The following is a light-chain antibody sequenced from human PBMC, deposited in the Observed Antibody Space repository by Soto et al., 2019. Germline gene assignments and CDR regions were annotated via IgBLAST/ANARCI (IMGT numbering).Light chain of an antibody. CDR3: SSYTGSNTLL. CDR1: SNDVGNYNY. J-gene: IGLJ2*01. Sequence: QSALTQPASVSGSPGQSITISCTGTSNDVGNYNYVSWYQQHPGKAPKLMIYEVSNRPSGVSTRFSGSKSGNTASLTISGLQAEDEAAYYCSSYTGSNTLLFGGGTKLTVL. V-gene: IGLV2-14*01. CDR2: EVS.